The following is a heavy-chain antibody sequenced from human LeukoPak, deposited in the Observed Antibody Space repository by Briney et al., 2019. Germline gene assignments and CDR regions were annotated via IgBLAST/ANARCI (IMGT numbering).Heavy chain of an antibody. V-gene: IGHV1-18*01. CDR1: GYTFTRYG. J-gene: IGHJ5*02. D-gene: IGHD3-9*01. Sequence: ASVKVSCKASGYTFTRYGISWVRQAPGQGLQWLGWISAYNGNTNYAQKLQGRVTMTTDTSTSTAYMELRSLRSDDTAVYYCARDGSSYVLRYFGWQGTGFKNWFDPWGQGTLVTVSS. CDR2: ISAYNGNT. CDR3: ARDGSSYVLRYFGWQGTGFKNWFDP.